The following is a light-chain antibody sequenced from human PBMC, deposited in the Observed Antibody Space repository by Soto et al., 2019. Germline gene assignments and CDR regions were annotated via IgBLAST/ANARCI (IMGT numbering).Light chain of an antibody. CDR1: QSVSSRN. V-gene: IGKV3-20*01. J-gene: IGKJ2*01. Sequence: EIVLTQSPGTLSLSPRERASLSCRASQSVSSRNLAWYQQKPGQAPRLLLYGASSRATGIPDRFSGSGSVTDFTLTINRLEPEDFAVYYCQQYSDLPYTFGQGTKLEVK. CDR2: GAS. CDR3: QQYSDLPYT.